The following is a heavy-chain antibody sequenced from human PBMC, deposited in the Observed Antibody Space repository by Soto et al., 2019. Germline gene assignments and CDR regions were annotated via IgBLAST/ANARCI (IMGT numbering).Heavy chain of an antibody. J-gene: IGHJ6*02. V-gene: IGHV3-23*01. CDR3: AKDSINYYDSSGFTSGMDF. Sequence: GGSLRLSCAASGFPFSIYAMSWVRQSPGKGLEWVSAISSSGGSTYYADSVKGRFTISRDNSKNTLYLQMNSLRAEDKAVYYCAKDSINYYDSSGFTSGMDFWGQGTRVTVSS. D-gene: IGHD3-22*01. CDR2: ISSSGGST. CDR1: GFPFSIYA.